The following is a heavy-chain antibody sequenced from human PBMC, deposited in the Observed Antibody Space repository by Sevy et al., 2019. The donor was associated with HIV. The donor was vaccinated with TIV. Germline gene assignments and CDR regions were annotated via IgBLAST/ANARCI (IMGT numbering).Heavy chain of an antibody. V-gene: IGHV3-23*01. CDR2: ISGSGGST. Sequence: GGSLRLSCVASGFTFSSYAMSWVRQAPGKGLEWVSAISGSGGSTYYVDSVKGRFTISRDNSKNTLYLQMNSLRAEDTAVYYCAKVLTIFGVVKDYWGQGTLVTVSS. CDR1: GFTFSSYA. J-gene: IGHJ4*02. CDR3: AKVLTIFGVVKDY. D-gene: IGHD3-3*01.